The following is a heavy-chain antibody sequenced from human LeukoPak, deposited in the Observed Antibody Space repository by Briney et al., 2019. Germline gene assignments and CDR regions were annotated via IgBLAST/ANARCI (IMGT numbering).Heavy chain of an antibody. CDR1: GGSISSGGYY. CDR3: ARGGGDVYNVFDY. V-gene: IGHV4-31*03. D-gene: IGHD5-24*01. J-gene: IGHJ4*02. CDR2: IYYSGST. Sequence: SETLSLTCTVSGGSISSGGYYWSWIRQHPGKGLEWIGYIYYSGSTYYNPSLKSRLTISVDTSKNQFSLKLSSVSAADTAVYYCARGGGDVYNVFDYWGQGTLVTVSS.